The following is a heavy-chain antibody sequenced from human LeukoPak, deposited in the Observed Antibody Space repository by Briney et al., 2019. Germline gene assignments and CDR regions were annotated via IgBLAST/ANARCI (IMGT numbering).Heavy chain of an antibody. Sequence: PGGSLRLSCVASGFTFDGYGMSWVRQAPEKGLEWVSSINWNGGSTAYVDSVKGRFTISRDNAKNSLYLQMNSLRAEDTAVYYCASYYDFWSGYYTYYFDYWGQGTLVTVSS. CDR3: ASYYDFWSGYYTYYFDY. J-gene: IGHJ4*02. CDR1: GFTFDGYG. V-gene: IGHV3-20*04. CDR2: INWNGGST. D-gene: IGHD3-3*01.